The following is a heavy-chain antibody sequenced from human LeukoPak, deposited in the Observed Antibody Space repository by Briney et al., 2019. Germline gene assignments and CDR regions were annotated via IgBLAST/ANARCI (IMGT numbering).Heavy chain of an antibody. J-gene: IGHJ4*02. Sequence: EASVKVSCKASGYTFTSYYMHWVRQSPGQGLEWMGIINPSGGSTSYAQKFQGRVTITSDTSTSTVYMELSSLRSEDTAVYYCARDEVYSSSPNGGVYWGQGTLVTVSS. CDR1: GYTFTSYY. CDR2: INPSGGST. CDR3: ARDEVYSSSPNGGVY. D-gene: IGHD6-13*01. V-gene: IGHV1-46*01.